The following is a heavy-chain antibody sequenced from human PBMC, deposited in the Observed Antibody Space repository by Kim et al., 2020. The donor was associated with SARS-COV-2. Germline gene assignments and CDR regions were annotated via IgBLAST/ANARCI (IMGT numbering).Heavy chain of an antibody. CDR2: TYYRSKWYN. Sequence: SQTLSLTCAISGDRVSSNSAAWHWIRQSPSRGLEWLGRTYYRSKWYNDYAVSVKSRLTINPDTSKNQFSLQLNSVTPEDTAVYYCARDNHIVVVPAATHFSYYYYYMDVWGKGTTVTVSS. CDR1: GDRVSSNSAA. CDR3: ARDNHIVVVPAATHFSYYYYYMDV. J-gene: IGHJ6*03. D-gene: IGHD2-2*01. V-gene: IGHV6-1*01.